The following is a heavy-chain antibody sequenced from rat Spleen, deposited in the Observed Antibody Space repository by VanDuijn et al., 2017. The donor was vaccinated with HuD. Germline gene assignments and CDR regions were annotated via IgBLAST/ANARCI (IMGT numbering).Heavy chain of an antibody. V-gene: IGHV5-25*01. D-gene: IGHD1-6*01. J-gene: IGHJ2*01. CDR1: GFTFSNYY. CDR2: ISTGGGNT. Sequence: EVQLVESGGGLVQPGRSMKLSCAALGFTFSNYYMAWVRQAPTKGLEWVASISTGGGNTYYRDSVKGRFTNSRDNAKSTLYLQMDSLRSEDTATYYCARSYVYYGPGDYWGQGVMVTVSS. CDR3: ARSYVYYGPGDY.